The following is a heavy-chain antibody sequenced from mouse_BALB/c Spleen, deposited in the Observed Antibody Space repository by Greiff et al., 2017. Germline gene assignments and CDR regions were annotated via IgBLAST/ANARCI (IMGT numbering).Heavy chain of an antibody. V-gene: IGHV1-14*01. CDR2: INPYNDGT. CDR3: AREGYGNPFAY. CDR1: GYTFTSYV. D-gene: IGHD2-10*02. J-gene: IGHJ3*01. Sequence: EVHLVESGPELVKPGASVKMSCKASGYTFTSYVMHWVKQKPGQGLEWIGYINPYNDGTKYNEKFKGKATLTSDKSSSTAYMELSSLTSEDSAVYYCAREGYGNPFAYWGQGTLVTVSA.